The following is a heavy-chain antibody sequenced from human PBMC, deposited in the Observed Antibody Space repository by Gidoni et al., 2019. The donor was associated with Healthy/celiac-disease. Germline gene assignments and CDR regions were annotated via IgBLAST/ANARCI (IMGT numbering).Heavy chain of an antibody. CDR2: ISSSSSYI. J-gene: IGHJ4*02. CDR3: AREPQQLGAVAGIFDY. Sequence: EVQLVESGGGLVKPGGSLRLSCAASGFTVSSYSMNWVRQAPGKGLEWVSSISSSSSYIYYADSVKGRFTISRDNAKNSLYLQMNSLRAEDTAVYYCAREPQQLGAVAGIFDYWGQGTLVTVSS. V-gene: IGHV3-21*01. D-gene: IGHD6-19*01. CDR1: GFTVSSYS.